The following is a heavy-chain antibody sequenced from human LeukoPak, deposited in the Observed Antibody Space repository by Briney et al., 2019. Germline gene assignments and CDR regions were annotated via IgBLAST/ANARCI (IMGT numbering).Heavy chain of an antibody. CDR1: GFIFSSYA. CDR2: ISGSGGST. CDR3: AKAGSSSWYSDY. J-gene: IGHJ4*02. D-gene: IGHD6-13*01. V-gene: IGHV3-23*01. Sequence: GGSLRLSCAASGFIFSSYAMSWVRQAPGKGLEWVSTISGSGGSTYYADSVKGRFTISRDNSKNTLYLQMNSLRAEDTAVYYCAKAGSSSWYSDYWGQGTLATVSS.